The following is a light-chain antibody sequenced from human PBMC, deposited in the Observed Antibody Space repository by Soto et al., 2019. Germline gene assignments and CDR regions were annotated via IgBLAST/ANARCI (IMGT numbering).Light chain of an antibody. CDR1: QSVSSSY. CDR3: QQYGSLPWT. Sequence: EIVLTQSPGTLSLSPGERATLSCRASQSVSSSYLAWYQQKLGQAPRHLIYGASSRATGIPDRFSGSGSGTDFTLTISRLEPEDFAVYYCQQYGSLPWTFGQGTKVEIK. V-gene: IGKV3-20*01. J-gene: IGKJ1*01. CDR2: GAS.